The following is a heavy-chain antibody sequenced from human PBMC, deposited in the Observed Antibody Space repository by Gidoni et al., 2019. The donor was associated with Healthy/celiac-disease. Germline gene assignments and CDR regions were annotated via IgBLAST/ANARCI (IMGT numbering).Heavy chain of an antibody. CDR1: GYTFTSYA. CDR3: ARAGSYSWFDP. V-gene: IGHV1-3*01. Sequence: QVQLVQSGAEVKKPGASVKVSCQASGYTFTSYAMHWVRQAPGQRFEWMGWINAGNGNTKYSQKFQGRVTITRDTSASTAYMELSSLRSEDTAVYYCARAGSYSWFDPWGQGTLVTVSS. J-gene: IGHJ5*02. D-gene: IGHD1-26*01. CDR2: INAGNGNT.